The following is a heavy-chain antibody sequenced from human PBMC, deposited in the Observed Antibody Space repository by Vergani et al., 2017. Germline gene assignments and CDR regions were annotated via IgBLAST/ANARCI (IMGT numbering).Heavy chain of an antibody. V-gene: IGHV4-31*03. Sequence: QVQLQESGPGLVKPSQTLSLTCSGSGDSISSGVYYWNWIRQHPGKGLEWIGYIYSTGSTHHNPSLRRRINMSVETSKNQFSLKLNSVTAADTAMYYCARMGGYDEGDAFRIGYFDSWGPGILVTVSS. CDR1: GDSISSGVYY. J-gene: IGHJ4*02. D-gene: IGHD3-22*01. CDR3: ARMGGYDEGDAFRIGYFDS. CDR2: IYSTGST.